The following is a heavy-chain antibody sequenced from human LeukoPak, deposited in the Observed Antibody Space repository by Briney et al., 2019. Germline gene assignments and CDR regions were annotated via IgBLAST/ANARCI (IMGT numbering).Heavy chain of an antibody. CDR1: GASITDDDFY. CDR3: AREGNQISTGYPRNFDH. D-gene: IGHD3-9*01. Sequence: SETLSLTCSISGASITDDDFYWSWIRQSPGKGLEWIGYISDTEYTFYNPSVRSRVTIPLDTSKNQYSLELTSVTPADTALYYCAREGNQISTGYPRNFDHWGQGILVTVSS. V-gene: IGHV4-61*08. CDR2: ISDTEYT. J-gene: IGHJ4*02.